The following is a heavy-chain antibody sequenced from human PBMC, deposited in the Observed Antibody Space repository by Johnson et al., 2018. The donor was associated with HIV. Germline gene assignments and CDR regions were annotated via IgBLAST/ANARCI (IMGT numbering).Heavy chain of an antibody. CDR1: GFTFSDYY. Sequence: QVQLVESGGGVVQPGRSLRLSCAASGFTFSDYYMSWIRQAPGKGLEWVSYISSSGSTIYYADSVKGRFTISRDNAKNSLYLQMNSLRAEDTAVYYCARDRGSSSWYRDAFDIWGQGTMVTVSS. CDR3: ARDRGSSSWYRDAFDI. CDR2: ISSSGSTI. D-gene: IGHD6-13*01. V-gene: IGHV3-11*04. J-gene: IGHJ3*02.